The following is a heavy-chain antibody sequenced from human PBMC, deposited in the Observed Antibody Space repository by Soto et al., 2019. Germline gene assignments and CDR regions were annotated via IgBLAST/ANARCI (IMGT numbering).Heavy chain of an antibody. CDR1: GFTFSTYA. J-gene: IGHJ3*01. CDR3: AHPRGYGVFDAYDF. V-gene: IGHV3-23*01. CDR2: ISGSGGST. D-gene: IGHD4-17*01. Sequence: GGSLRLSCAASGFTFSTYAMSWVRQAPGKGLEWVSAISGSGGSTYSADSVNGRFTISRDNSINMLYLQMNSLTTEDTAVYYCAHPRGYGVFDAYDFWGQGAMVTVSS.